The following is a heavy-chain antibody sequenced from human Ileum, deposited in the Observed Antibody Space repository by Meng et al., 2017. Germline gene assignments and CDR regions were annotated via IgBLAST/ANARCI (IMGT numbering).Heavy chain of an antibody. J-gene: IGHJ3*01. D-gene: IGHD1-26*01. CDR1: GFTFNTYV. V-gene: IGHV3-23*01. Sequence: EVQQLESGGGVVQPGGALRLACAASGFTFNTYVMNWVRQAPGKGLEWVSVISGSGGSTYYADSVKGRFTISRDNSKNTLYLQMNSLRADDTAVYYCTRDRLVSLGDFWGQGTMVTVSS. CDR3: TRDRLVSLGDF. CDR2: ISGSGGST.